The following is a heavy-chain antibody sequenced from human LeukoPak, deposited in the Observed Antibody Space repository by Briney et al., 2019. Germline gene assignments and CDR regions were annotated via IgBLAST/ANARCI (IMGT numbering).Heavy chain of an antibody. Sequence: SETLSLTCSVSGGSMSNYYWSWIRQPPGKGLDWIGYIYYRGSTNYNPSLKSRVTISLDTSKNQSSLKVTSVTAADTAVYYCARGRYYESSGYFVYYFDYWGQGTLVTVSS. CDR3: ARGRYYESSGYFVYYFDY. V-gene: IGHV4-59*01. D-gene: IGHD3-22*01. CDR2: IYYRGST. J-gene: IGHJ4*02. CDR1: GGSMSNYY.